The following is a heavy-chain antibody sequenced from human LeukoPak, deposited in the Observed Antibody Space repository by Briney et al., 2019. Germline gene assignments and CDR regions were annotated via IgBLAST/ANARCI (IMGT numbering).Heavy chain of an antibody. D-gene: IGHD4-17*01. Sequence: SETLSLTCTVSGXSISSYYGSWIRQPPGKGLESIGYIYSSGSTNYNPSLKSRVTISVDTSKNQFSLKLSSVTAADTALYYCARATYGSVFFDYWGQGTLVTVSS. J-gene: IGHJ4*02. V-gene: IGHV4-59*01. CDR3: ARATYGSVFFDY. CDR1: GXSISSYY. CDR2: IYSSGST.